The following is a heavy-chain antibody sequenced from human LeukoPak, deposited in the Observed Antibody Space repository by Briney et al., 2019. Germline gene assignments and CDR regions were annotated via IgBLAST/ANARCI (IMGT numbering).Heavy chain of an antibody. CDR3: AKMPRQQRLHIFDY. J-gene: IGHJ4*02. Sequence: GGSLRLSCAASGFTFSSYAMSWVRRAPGKGLEWVSAISGSGGSTCYADSVKGRFTISRDNSKNTLYLQMNSLRAEDTAVYYCAKMPRQQRLHIFDYWGQGTLVTVSS. V-gene: IGHV3-23*01. CDR1: GFTFSSYA. D-gene: IGHD6-25*01. CDR2: ISGSGGST.